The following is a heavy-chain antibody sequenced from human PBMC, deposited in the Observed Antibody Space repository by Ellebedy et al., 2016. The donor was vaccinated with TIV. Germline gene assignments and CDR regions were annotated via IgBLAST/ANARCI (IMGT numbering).Heavy chain of an antibody. CDR3: AKENGCLPVGSLDS. CDR1: GVTFRCYG. CDR2: ISWNSGSI. Sequence: SLKIFCAASGVTFRCYGMYWLRKALGKGLEWVSGISWNSGSIGYGDSVKGRFTISRDNAKNSLYLQMNSLRTEDTALYYCAKENGCLPVGSLDSWGQGTLVTVSS. D-gene: IGHD1-26*01. J-gene: IGHJ4*02. V-gene: IGHV3-9*01.